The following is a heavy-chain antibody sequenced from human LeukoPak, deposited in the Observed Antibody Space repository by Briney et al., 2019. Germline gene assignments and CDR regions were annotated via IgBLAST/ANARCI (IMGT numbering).Heavy chain of an antibody. V-gene: IGHV3-30-3*01. Sequence: PGGSLRLSCAASGFTFSSYAIHWVRQAPGKGLEWVAVISYDGSNKYYADSVKGRFTISRDNSKNTLYLQMNSLRAEDTAVCYCARGHGYYFDYWGQGTLVTVSS. J-gene: IGHJ4*02. CDR1: GFTFSSYA. CDR3: ARGHGYYFDY. CDR2: ISYDGSNK.